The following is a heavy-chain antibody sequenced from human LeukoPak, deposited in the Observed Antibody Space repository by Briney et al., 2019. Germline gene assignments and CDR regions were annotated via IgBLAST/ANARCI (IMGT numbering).Heavy chain of an antibody. V-gene: IGHV3-30*18. J-gene: IGHJ6*02. Sequence: GGSLRLSCAASGFTFSSYGMHWVRQAPGKGLEWGAVISYDGSNKYYADSVKGRFTISRDNSKNTLYLQMNSLRAEDTAVYYCAKAIVVVPAALGDYGMDVWGRGNTVTVSS. CDR3: AKAIVVVPAALGDYGMDV. CDR2: ISYDGSNK. CDR1: GFTFSSYG. D-gene: IGHD2-2*01.